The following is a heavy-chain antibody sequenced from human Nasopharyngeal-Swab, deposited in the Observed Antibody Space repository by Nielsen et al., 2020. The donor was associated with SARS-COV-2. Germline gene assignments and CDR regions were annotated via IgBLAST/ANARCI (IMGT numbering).Heavy chain of an antibody. D-gene: IGHD5-24*01. CDR1: GGTFSSYG. CDR2: IIPVLPIT. J-gene: IGHJ6*03. Sequence: SVKVSYKPSGGTFSSYGISWVRQAPGEGLEWMGGIIPVLPITRYAQKFRDRVTITADTSTSTAYMELSSLRSEDTATYYCARGGWLRRDYYYVYYYMDVWGKGTTVTVSS. V-gene: IGHV1-69*10. CDR3: ARGGWLRRDYYYVYYYMDV.